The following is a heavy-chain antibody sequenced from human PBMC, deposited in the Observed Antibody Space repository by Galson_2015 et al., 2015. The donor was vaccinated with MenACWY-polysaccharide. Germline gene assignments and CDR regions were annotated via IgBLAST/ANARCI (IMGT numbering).Heavy chain of an antibody. J-gene: IGHJ5*02. CDR1: GFTFSSYA. CDR3: AKDPMAVAGTSEGWFDP. D-gene: IGHD6-19*01. V-gene: IGHV3-23*01. Sequence: SLRLSCAASGFTFSSYAMSWVRQAPGKGLEWVSAISGSGGSTYYADSVKGRFTISRDNSKNTLYLQMNSLRAEDTAVYYCAKDPMAVAGTSEGWFDPWGQGTLVTVSS. CDR2: ISGSGGST.